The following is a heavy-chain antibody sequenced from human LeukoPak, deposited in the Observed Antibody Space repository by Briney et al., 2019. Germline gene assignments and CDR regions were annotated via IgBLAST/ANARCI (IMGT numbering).Heavy chain of an antibody. J-gene: IGHJ4*02. D-gene: IGHD6-19*01. CDR3: ARMKDSSGWYKANYFDY. CDR2: IYTGVST. V-gene: IGHV3-53*01. CDR1: GFTVSSSY. Sequence: GGSVRLSCADSGFTVSSSYMSWVRQAPGKGLEWVSVIYTGVSTYYTDSVKGRFTISRDNSKKTLHLQMNSLGTEDTAVYYCARMKDSSGWYKANYFDYWGQGTLVTVSS.